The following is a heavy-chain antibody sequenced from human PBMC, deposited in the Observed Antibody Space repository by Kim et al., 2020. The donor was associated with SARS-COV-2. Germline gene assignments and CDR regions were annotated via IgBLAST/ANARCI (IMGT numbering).Heavy chain of an antibody. Sequence: GGSLRLSCAASGFTFSDYYMNWIRQAPGKGLEWVSYISGSGSTIYHADSVKGRFTISRDNAKNSLYLQMNSLRAEDTAAYYCARDSEGSYDSRGFYYSHAFDIWGQGTMVTVSS. D-gene: IGHD3-22*01. V-gene: IGHV3-11*01. J-gene: IGHJ3*02. CDR3: ARDSEGSYDSRGFYYSHAFDI. CDR2: ISGSGSTI. CDR1: GFTFSDYY.